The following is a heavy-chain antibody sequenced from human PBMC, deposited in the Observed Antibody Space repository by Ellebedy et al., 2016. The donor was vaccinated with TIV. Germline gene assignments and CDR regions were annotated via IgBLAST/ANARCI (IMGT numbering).Heavy chain of an antibody. CDR2: IFHTGAT. CDR1: SASISSYY. CDR3: ARWGASSKYFDY. Sequence: MPSETLSLTCPVSSASISSYYWSCIRQPPGQGLEWIGFIFHTGATNYSPSLKSRVAISLDTSKNQFSRKLTSVTDADTAVYYCARWGASSKYFDYWGLGTLVTVSS. D-gene: IGHD3-16*01. J-gene: IGHJ4*02. V-gene: IGHV4-59*01.